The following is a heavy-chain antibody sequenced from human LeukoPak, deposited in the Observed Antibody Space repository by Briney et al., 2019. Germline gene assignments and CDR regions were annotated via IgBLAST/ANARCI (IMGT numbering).Heavy chain of an antibody. Sequence: PGGSLRLSCAASGFSVSSDFMCWVRQAPGKGLEWVSVINSGGTAFYADSVKGRFTISRDTSKNTLSLQMNSLRDEDTAMSYCFTSRGTSWGQGTLVTVSS. CDR1: GFSVSSDF. CDR2: INSGGTA. CDR3: FTSRGTS. D-gene: IGHD1-1*01. J-gene: IGHJ5*02. V-gene: IGHV3-53*01.